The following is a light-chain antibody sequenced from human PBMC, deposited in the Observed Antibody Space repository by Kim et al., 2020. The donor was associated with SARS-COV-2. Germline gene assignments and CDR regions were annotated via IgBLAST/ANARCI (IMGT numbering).Light chain of an antibody. CDR1: QSVSSNY. CDR2: GAS. CDR3: QQYGSSPLT. J-gene: IGKJ4*01. Sequence: EIVLTQSPGTLSLSPGETATLSCRASQSVSSNYLGWYQQKPGQAPRLLIYGASNRATGIPDRFSGSGSGADFTLTISRLEPEDFAVYYGQQYGSSPLTFGGGTKLEI. V-gene: IGKV3-20*01.